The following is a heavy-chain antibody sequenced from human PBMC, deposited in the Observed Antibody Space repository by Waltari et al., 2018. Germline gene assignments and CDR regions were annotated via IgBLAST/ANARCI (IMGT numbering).Heavy chain of an antibody. V-gene: IGHV4-38-2*01. J-gene: IGHJ3*02. CDR2: IYHSGST. CDR3: ATTMGANDAFDI. CDR1: GYSISSGYY. Sequence: QVQLQESGPGLVKPSETLSLTCAVSGYSISSGYYWGWIRQPPGKGLEWIGSIYHSGSTYYNPSLKGRVTISVETSKNQFSLKLSSVTAADTAVYYCATTMGANDAFDIWGQGTMVTVSS. D-gene: IGHD1-26*01.